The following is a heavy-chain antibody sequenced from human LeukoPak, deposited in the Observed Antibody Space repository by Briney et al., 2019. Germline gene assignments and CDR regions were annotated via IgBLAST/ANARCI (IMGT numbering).Heavy chain of an antibody. CDR2: ISGSGGST. V-gene: IGHV3-23*01. CDR1: GFTFSSYA. Sequence: GGSLRLSCAASGFTFSSYAMSWVRQAPGKGLEWVSAISGSGGSTYYADSVKGRFTIARDNSRNTLDLQMNSLRAEDTAVYSCAKDGYYGMDVWGQGTTVTVSS. CDR3: AKDGYYGMDV. J-gene: IGHJ6*02.